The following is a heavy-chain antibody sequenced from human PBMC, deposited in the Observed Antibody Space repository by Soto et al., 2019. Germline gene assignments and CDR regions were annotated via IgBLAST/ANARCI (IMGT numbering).Heavy chain of an antibody. CDR3: ARGRNAYYYYYGMDV. V-gene: IGHV4-34*01. Sequence: QSLTCAVYGGSFSGYYWSWIRQPPGKGLEWIGEINHSGSTNYNPSLKSRVTISVDTSKNQFSLKLSSVTAADTAVYYCARGRNAYYYYYGMDVWGQGTTVTVSS. J-gene: IGHJ6*02. CDR2: INHSGST. CDR1: GGSFSGYY.